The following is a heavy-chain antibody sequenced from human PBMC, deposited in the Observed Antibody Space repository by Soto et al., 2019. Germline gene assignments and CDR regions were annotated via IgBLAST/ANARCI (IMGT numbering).Heavy chain of an antibody. V-gene: IGHV4-39*01. CDR1: GGSISSSSYY. J-gene: IGHJ4*02. CDR2: IYYSGST. D-gene: IGHD3-9*01. CDR3: ARQFTYYDILTGYPPFDY. Sequence: PSETLSLTCTVSGGSISSSSYYWGWIRQPPGKGLEWIGSIYYSGSTYYNPSLKSRVTISVDTSKNQFSLKLSSVTAADTAVYYCARQFTYYDILTGYPPFDYWGQGTLVTVSS.